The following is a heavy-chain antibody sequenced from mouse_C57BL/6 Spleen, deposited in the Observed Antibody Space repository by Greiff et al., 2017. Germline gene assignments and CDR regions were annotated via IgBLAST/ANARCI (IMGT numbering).Heavy chain of an antibody. CDR1: GYTFTSYW. CDR3: ARRDCGGYFDY. Sequence: QVQLQQPGAELVRPGTSVKLSCKASGYTFTSYWMHWVKQRPGQGLEWIGVIDPSDSYTNYNQKFKGKATLTVDASSSTAYMQLSSLTSEDSAVYYCARRDCGGYFDYWGQGTTLTVSS. CDR2: IDPSDSYT. J-gene: IGHJ2*01. V-gene: IGHV1-59*01.